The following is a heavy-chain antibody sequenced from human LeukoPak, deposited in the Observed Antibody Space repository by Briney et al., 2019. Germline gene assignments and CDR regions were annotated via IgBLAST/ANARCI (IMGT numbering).Heavy chain of an antibody. CDR3: ARGDCTNGVCPNYYMDV. D-gene: IGHD2-8*01. J-gene: IGHJ6*03. CDR1: GGSISSSSYY. V-gene: IGHV4-39*07. Sequence: SETLSLTCTVSGGSISSSSYYWGWIRQPPGKGLEWIGSIYYSGSTYYNPSLKSRVAISVDTSKNQFSLKLSSVTAADTAVYYCARGDCTNGVCPNYYMDVWGKGTTVTVSS. CDR2: IYYSGST.